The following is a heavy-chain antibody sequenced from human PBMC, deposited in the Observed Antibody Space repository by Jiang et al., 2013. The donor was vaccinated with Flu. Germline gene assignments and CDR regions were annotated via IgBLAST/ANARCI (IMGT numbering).Heavy chain of an antibody. D-gene: IGHD2-21*02. CDR3: AREGDESFDI. J-gene: IGHJ3*02. Sequence: SGAEVKKPGASMRVSCKTSGYSFTAYYIHWVRQAPGQGLEWMGWINPNSGGKVYAEKFQDRVTMTRDTSVTTVYMDLSSLKSDDTAVYYCAREGDESFDIWGQGDNGHRLF. CDR2: INPNSGGK. V-gene: IGHV1-2*02. CDR1: GYSFTAYY.